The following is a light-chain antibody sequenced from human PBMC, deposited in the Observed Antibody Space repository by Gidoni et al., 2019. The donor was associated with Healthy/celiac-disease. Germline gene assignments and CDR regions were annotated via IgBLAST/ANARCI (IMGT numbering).Light chain of an antibody. CDR3: QQYYSTLFT. CDR1: QSVLYSSNNKNY. J-gene: IGKJ3*01. V-gene: IGKV4-1*01. Sequence: DIMMTQSPDSLSVSLGERATINCKSSQSVLYSSNNKNYFTWYQQKPGQPPKLLIYWASTRESGVPDRFSGSGSGTDFTLTISSLQAEDVAVYYCQQYYSTLFTFGPGTKVDIK. CDR2: WAS.